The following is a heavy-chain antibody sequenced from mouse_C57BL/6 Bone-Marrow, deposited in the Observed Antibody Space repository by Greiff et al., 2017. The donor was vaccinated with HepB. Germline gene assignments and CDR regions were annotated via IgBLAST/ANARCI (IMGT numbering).Heavy chain of an antibody. V-gene: IGHV1-81*01. CDR3: ARRPLYDYDDGDD. D-gene: IGHD2-4*01. CDR1: GYTFTSYG. J-gene: IGHJ2*01. Sequence: QVQLQQSGAELARPGASVKLSCKASGYTFTSYGISWVKQRTGQGLEWIGEIYPRSGNTYYNEKFKGKATLTADKSSSTAYMELRSLTSEDSAVYFCARRPLYDYDDGDDWGKGTTLTVSS. CDR2: IYPRSGNT.